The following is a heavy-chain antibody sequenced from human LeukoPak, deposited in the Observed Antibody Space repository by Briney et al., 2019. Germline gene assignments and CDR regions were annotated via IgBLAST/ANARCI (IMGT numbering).Heavy chain of an antibody. CDR1: GYTFTGYF. D-gene: IGHD3-16*01. V-gene: IGHV1-2*02. CDR2: INPNSGDT. J-gene: IGHJ4*02. Sequence: GASVKVSCKASGYTFTGYFIHWVRQAPGQGLEWMGWINPNSGDTNYARKFQGRVSMTRDTSTRTAYLEVSSLRSDDTAVYYCARVWDLRERPFDYWGQGTLVTVSS. CDR3: ARVWDLRERPFDY.